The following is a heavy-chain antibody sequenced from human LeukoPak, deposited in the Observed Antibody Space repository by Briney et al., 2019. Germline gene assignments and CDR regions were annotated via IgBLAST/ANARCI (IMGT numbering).Heavy chain of an antibody. CDR3: ARGSYYYDSSGYLVWDDY. Sequence: SETLSLTCTVSGGSISSYYWSWIRQPPGKGLEWIGYTYYSGSTNYNPSLKSRVTISVDTSKNQFSLKLSSVTAADTAVYYCARGSYYYDSSGYLVWDDYWGQGTLVTVSS. J-gene: IGHJ4*02. CDR1: GGSISSYY. V-gene: IGHV4-59*01. CDR2: TYYSGST. D-gene: IGHD3-22*01.